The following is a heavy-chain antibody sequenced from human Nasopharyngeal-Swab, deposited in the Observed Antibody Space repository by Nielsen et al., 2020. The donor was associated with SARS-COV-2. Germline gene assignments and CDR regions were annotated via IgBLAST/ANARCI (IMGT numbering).Heavy chain of an antibody. Sequence: GESLKISCAASGFTFSSYSMNWVRQAPGKGLEWVGRIKSKTDGGTTDYAAPVKGRFTISRDDSKNTLYLQMNSLKTEDTAVYYCTTEDIVVVVAGHEYFQHWGQGTLVTVSS. CDR1: GFTFSSYS. V-gene: IGHV3-15*01. D-gene: IGHD2-15*01. J-gene: IGHJ1*01. CDR2: IKSKTDGGTT. CDR3: TTEDIVVVVAGHEYFQH.